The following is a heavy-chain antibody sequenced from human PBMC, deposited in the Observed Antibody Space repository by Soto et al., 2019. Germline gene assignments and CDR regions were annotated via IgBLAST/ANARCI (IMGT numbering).Heavy chain of an antibody. CDR1: GGSISSGDYY. V-gene: IGHV4-30-4*01. CDR2: IYYSGST. D-gene: IGHD6-13*01. J-gene: IGHJ5*02. Sequence: QVQLQESGPGLVKPSQTLSLTCTVSGGSISSGDYYWSWIRQPPGKGLEWIGYIYYSGSTYYNPSLRGRVTMSVDTSHNQFSLKLSSVTAADWAVYCCARERPDGSRLDPWGQGTLVTVSS. CDR3: ARERPDGSRLDP.